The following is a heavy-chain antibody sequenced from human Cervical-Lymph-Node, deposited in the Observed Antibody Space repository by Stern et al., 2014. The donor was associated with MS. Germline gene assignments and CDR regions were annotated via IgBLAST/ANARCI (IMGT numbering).Heavy chain of an antibody. CDR2: LYPGDSDT. V-gene: IGHV5-51*01. CDR3: VRQYNTAVVAFDY. D-gene: IGHD5-18*01. J-gene: IGHJ4*02. Sequence: EVQLVESGAEVKKPGESLKISCKGSGYTFTHYWIGWVRQMPGKGLEWMGILYPGDSDTTYSPSFQGQVTISADTSINTAYLQWSSLKASDTAMYYCVRQYNTAVVAFDYWGQGTPVTVSS. CDR1: GYTFTHYW.